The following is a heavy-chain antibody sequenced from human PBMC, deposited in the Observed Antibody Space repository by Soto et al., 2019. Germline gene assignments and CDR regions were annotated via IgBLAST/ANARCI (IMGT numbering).Heavy chain of an antibody. Sequence: XSVKVSCKASGYSFTGYYVHWVRQSPGQGLEWMGWINPNSGGTNYAQKFQGWVTMTRDTSISTAYMELGRLRSDDTAVYYCAREGFFRSSYGFRGDSFDSWGQGTLVTVSS. D-gene: IGHD6-6*01. V-gene: IGHV1-2*04. CDR3: AREGFFRSSYGFRGDSFDS. CDR2: INPNSGGT. CDR1: GYSFTGYY. J-gene: IGHJ4*02.